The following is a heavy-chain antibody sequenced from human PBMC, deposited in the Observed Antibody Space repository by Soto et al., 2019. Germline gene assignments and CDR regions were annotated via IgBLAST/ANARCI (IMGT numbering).Heavy chain of an antibody. Sequence: GGSLRLSCAASGFTFSSYGMHWVRQAPGKGLERVAVIWYDGSNKYYADSVKGRFTISRDNSKNTLYLQMNSLRAEDTAVYYCARDVVGATGAFDIWGQGTMVTVSS. D-gene: IGHD1-26*01. CDR1: GFTFSSYG. J-gene: IGHJ3*02. CDR3: ARDVVGATGAFDI. V-gene: IGHV3-33*01. CDR2: IWYDGSNK.